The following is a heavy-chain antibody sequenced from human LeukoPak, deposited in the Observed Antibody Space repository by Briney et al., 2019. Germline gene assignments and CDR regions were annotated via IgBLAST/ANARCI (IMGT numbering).Heavy chain of an antibody. CDR2: ISYDGSNK. CDR3: ARALVVGTDGYYYYGMDV. D-gene: IGHD6-19*01. J-gene: IGHJ6*02. Sequence: GGSLRLSCAASGFTFSSYAMHWVRQAPGKGLEWVAVISYDGSNKYYADSVKGRFTISRDNSKNTLYLQMNSLRAEDTAVYYCARALVVGTDGYYYYGMDVWAKGPRSPSP. CDR1: GFTFSSYA. V-gene: IGHV3-30*04.